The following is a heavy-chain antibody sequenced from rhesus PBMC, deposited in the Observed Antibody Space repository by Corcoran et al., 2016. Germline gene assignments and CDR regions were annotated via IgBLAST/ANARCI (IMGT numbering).Heavy chain of an antibody. V-gene: IGHV2S1*01. CDR1: GFSLSTSGLG. Sequence: QVTLKESGPALVNPTQTLTLTCTFSGFSLSTSGLGVGWFRQPPGQALEWLASIFWDDDKYYSTSLKSRLTISKDTSKNQVVLTMTNMDPVDTATYYCARVSPHSSGWYSNGLDSWGQGVVVTVSS. CDR2: IFWDDDK. CDR3: ARVSPHSSGWYSNGLDS. D-gene: IGHD6-31*01. J-gene: IGHJ6*01.